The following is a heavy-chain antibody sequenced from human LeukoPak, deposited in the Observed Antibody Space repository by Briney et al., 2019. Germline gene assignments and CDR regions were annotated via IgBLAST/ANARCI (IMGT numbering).Heavy chain of an antibody. D-gene: IGHD3-9*01. CDR2: INSNSGGT. CDR3: ARSPHILTGENFDY. CDR1: GYTFTSYG. Sequence: GPVKVSCKASGYTFTSYGISWVRQAPGQGLEWMGWINSNSGGTNYAQKFQGRVTMTRDTSINTAYLELTRLRSDDTAVYYCARSPHILTGENFDYWGQGTLVTVSS. V-gene: IGHV1-2*02. J-gene: IGHJ4*02.